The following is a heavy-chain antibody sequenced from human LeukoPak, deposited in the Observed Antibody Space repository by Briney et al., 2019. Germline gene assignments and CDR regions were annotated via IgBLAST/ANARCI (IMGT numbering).Heavy chain of an antibody. D-gene: IGHD3-22*01. CDR3: ATDSRGRITMINDAFDI. V-gene: IGHV1-24*01. CDR2: FDREDGET. Sequence: GASVKVSCQVSGYTLPELSMHWVGQATGKGLEWMGGFDREDGETIYAQKFQGRVTMTEDTSTDTAYMELSSVRSEDTAVYYCATDSRGRITMINDAFDIWGQGTMVTVSS. CDR1: GYTLPELS. J-gene: IGHJ3*02.